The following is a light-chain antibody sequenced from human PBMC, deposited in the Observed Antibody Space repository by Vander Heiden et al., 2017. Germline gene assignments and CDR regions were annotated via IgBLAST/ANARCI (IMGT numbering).Light chain of an antibody. CDR3: QQYGSALWT. CDR2: GAS. CDR1: QSVSSSH. J-gene: IGKJ1*01. V-gene: IGKV3-20*01. Sequence: EIVLTQSPGTLSLSPGERATLSCRASQSVSSSHLAWYQQKPGQAPRLLIYGASSRATGIPDRFSGSGSGTDFTLTISRLEPEDVAVYYCQQYGSALWTFGQGTKVEIK.